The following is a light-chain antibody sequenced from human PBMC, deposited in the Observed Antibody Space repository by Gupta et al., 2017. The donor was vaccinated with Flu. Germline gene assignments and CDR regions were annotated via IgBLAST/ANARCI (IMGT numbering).Light chain of an antibody. CDR1: QNLLYSSNSRSY. J-gene: IGKJ4*01. CDR2: WAS. V-gene: IGKV4-1*01. Sequence: LGARATINCRSSQNLLYSSNSRSYLAWYQQKPGQPPKLLIYWASTQESGVPDRFSGSGSGTDFTLTINNLQAEDVAVYYCQQYYATLALTFGGGTKVEIK. CDR3: QQYYATLALT.